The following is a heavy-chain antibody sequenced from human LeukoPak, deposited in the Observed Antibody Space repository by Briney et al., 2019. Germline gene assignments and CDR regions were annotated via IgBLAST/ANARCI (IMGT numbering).Heavy chain of an antibody. Sequence: SETLSLTCTVSGGSISSYYWSWIRQPPGKGLEWIGYIYYSGSTNYNPSLKSRVTISVDTSKNQFSLKLSSVTAADTAVYYCARVQYGSHADYWGQGPLVTVSS. CDR1: GGSISSYY. CDR3: ARVQYGSHADY. J-gene: IGHJ4*02. V-gene: IGHV4-59*01. D-gene: IGHD2-15*01. CDR2: IYYSGST.